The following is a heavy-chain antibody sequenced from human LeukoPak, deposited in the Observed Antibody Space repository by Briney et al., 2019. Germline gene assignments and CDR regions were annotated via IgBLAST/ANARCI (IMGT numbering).Heavy chain of an antibody. J-gene: IGHJ5*02. Sequence: NPSESLSLTCTVSGDSLSSYYWSGIRHPPGKGRVWMGYIYYSGSTNYNPSLKSRVTISVDTSKNQFSLKLSSVTAADTAVYYCARKRGYSYGRHTWFDPWGQGTLVTVSS. CDR1: GDSLSSYY. D-gene: IGHD5-18*01. CDR3: ARKRGYSYGRHTWFDP. CDR2: IYYSGST. V-gene: IGHV4-59*01.